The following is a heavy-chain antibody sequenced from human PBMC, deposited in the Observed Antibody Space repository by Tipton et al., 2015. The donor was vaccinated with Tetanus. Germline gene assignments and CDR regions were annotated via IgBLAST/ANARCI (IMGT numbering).Heavy chain of an antibody. V-gene: IGHV4-30-2*01. J-gene: IGHJ4*02. CDR2: IYHTGST. D-gene: IGHD6-13*01. Sequence: TLSLTCAVSGALLSTGGYSWGWIRQPPGQGLEWIGYIYHTGSTYYNPSLRSRVTISAVGSKNHISLKLTAVTAADAGVYYCARGWGSSWYYFDYWGQGILVTVSS. CDR3: ARGWGSSWYYFDY. CDR1: GALLSTGGYS.